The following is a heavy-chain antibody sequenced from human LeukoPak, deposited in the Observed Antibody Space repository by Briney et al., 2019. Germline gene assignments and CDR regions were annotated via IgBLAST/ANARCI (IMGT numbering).Heavy chain of an antibody. V-gene: IGHV3-74*01. CDR3: VRYIVVPTAIYAFDI. J-gene: IGHJ3*02. CDR1: GFTFSSYW. Sequence: GGSLRLSCAASGFTFSSYWMHWVRQAPGKGLVWASRINSDGSSTSYADSVKGRFTISRDNAKNTLYLQMNSLRAEDTAVYYCVRYIVVPTAIYAFDIWGQGTMVTVSS. CDR2: INSDGSST. D-gene: IGHD2-2*01.